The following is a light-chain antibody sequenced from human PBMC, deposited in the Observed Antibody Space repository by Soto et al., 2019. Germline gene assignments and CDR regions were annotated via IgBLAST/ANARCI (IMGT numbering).Light chain of an antibody. V-gene: IGKV3-15*01. CDR2: GAS. Sequence: EVVMTQSPATVSVSPGEGVTLSCRASQTISNALAWYQQKPGQAPRLLIYGASTRATGVPARFSGAGSGTEFTLTISSLQSEDFAFYYCQQNNKWPPVTFGGGTKVEIK. CDR3: QQNNKWPPVT. CDR1: QTISNA. J-gene: IGKJ4*01.